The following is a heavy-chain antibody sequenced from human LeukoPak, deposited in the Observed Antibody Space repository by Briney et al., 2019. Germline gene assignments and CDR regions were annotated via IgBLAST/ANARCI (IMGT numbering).Heavy chain of an antibody. CDR3: ARESIGHGDYVENFDY. Sequence: GGSLRLSCAASGFTFSSYGMHWVLQAPGKGLEWVAVIWYDGSNKYYADSVKGRFTISRDNSKNTLYLQMNSLRAEDTAVYYCARESIGHGDYVENFDYWGQGTLVTVSS. CDR2: IWYDGSNK. J-gene: IGHJ4*02. D-gene: IGHD4-17*01. CDR1: GFTFSSYG. V-gene: IGHV3-33*01.